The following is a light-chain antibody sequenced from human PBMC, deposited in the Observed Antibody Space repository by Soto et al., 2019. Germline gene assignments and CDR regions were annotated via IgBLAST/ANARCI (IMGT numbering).Light chain of an antibody. CDR3: AAWDDSLIGPV. CDR2: NNN. V-gene: IGLV1-47*02. Sequence: QSVLTQPPSASGTPGQRVTISCSGTNSNIGHNYVYWYQQLPRAAPNLLIFNNNQRPSGVPDRFSGSKSGTSASLAISGLRSEDEADYYCAAWDDSLIGPVFGGGTKVTVL. J-gene: IGLJ3*02. CDR1: NSNIGHNY.